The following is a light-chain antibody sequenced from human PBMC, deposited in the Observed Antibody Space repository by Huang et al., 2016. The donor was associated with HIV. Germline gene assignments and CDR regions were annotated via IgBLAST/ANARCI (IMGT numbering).Light chain of an antibody. Sequence: DIQMTQSPSSLSASVGDRVTITCRASQSINRYVNWYRQKPGRAPKLLIYSSSSLQSGVPSRFSGSGSGTDFTLTISSLYPEDSATYFCQQSYNAPWTFGQGTKVEIK. V-gene: IGKV1-39*01. CDR1: QSINRY. J-gene: IGKJ1*01. CDR3: QQSYNAPWT. CDR2: SSS.